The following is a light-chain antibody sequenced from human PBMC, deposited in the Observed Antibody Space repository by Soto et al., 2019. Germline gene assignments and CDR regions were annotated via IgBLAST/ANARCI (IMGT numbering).Light chain of an antibody. CDR2: GAS. Sequence: ELVMTQSPATLSVSPGERATLSCRASQSVSSNLAWYQQKPGQAPRLLIYGASTRATGIPARLSGSGSGTEFTLIISSLQSEDFAVYYCQQYNNWPPMYTFGHGTKLEIK. CDR1: QSVSSN. V-gene: IGKV3-15*01. CDR3: QQYNNWPPMYT. J-gene: IGKJ2*01.